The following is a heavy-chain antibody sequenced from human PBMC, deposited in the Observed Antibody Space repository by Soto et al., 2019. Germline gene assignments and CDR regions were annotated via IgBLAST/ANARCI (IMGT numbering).Heavy chain of an antibody. CDR1: GGSISSSNW. CDR3: ASLCSSTICSNYYYYYGMDV. Sequence: SETLSLSCAVSGGSISSSNWWSWVRQPPGKGLEWIGAIYHSGSTNYNPSLKSRVTISVDKSKNQFSLKLSSVTAADTAVYYCASLCSSTICSNYYYYYGMDVCAKETTVTVSS. CDR2: IYHSGST. V-gene: IGHV4-4*02. D-gene: IGHD2-2*01. J-gene: IGHJ6*04.